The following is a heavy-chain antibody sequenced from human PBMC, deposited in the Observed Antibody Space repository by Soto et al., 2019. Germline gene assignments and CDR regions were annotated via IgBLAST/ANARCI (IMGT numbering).Heavy chain of an antibody. CDR3: ARDRPFRYGAPPRPHGPLWYGMDV. Sequence: EVQLVESGGDLIQPGGSLRLSCAASDFTVSANHMSWVRQAPGKGLEWVALINSGGSTYYADSVSGRFTISRDSSKNTLFLQINSLRAEDTAVYYCARDRPFRYGAPPRPHGPLWYGMDVWGQGTTVTVSS. J-gene: IGHJ6*02. CDR1: DFTVSANH. V-gene: IGHV3-53*01. D-gene: IGHD5-18*01. CDR2: INSGGST.